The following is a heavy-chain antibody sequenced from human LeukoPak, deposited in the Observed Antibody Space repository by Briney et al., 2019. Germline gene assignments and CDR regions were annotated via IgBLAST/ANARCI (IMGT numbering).Heavy chain of an antibody. Sequence: GGSLRLSCAASGFTFSSYAMSWVRQAPGKGLEWVSVISGSGDNTYYADSVKGRLTISRDNSKNTLYLQMNSLRGEDTAVYYCAKDMEGVRYCSGGSCLVSDYWGQGTLVTVSS. CDR1: GFTFSSYA. J-gene: IGHJ4*02. V-gene: IGHV3-23*01. CDR3: AKDMEGVRYCSGGSCLVSDY. D-gene: IGHD2-15*01. CDR2: ISGSGDNT.